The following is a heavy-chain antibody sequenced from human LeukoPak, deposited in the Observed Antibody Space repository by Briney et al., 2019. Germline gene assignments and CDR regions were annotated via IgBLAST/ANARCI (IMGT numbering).Heavy chain of an antibody. J-gene: IGHJ1*01. Sequence: SETLSLTCAVYGGSFSGYYWSWIRQPPGKGLEWIGKINHSGSTNYNPSLKSRVTISVDTSKNQFSLKLSSVTAADTAVYYCARGLEYDILTGYPEYFQHWGQGTLVTVSS. CDR2: INHSGST. V-gene: IGHV4-34*01. D-gene: IGHD3-9*01. CDR3: ARGLEYDILTGYPEYFQH. CDR1: GGSFSGYY.